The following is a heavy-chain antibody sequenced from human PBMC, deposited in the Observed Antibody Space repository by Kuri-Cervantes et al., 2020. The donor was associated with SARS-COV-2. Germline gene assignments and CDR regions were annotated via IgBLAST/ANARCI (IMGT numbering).Heavy chain of an antibody. CDR1: GYTFTGYY. Sequence: SVKVSCKASGYTFTGYYMHWVRQAPGQGLEWMGRIIPIFETAHYAQKFQGRLTITADESTSTTYMELSSLISEDTAIYYCAKDRGFLDNWGLGTMVTVSS. CDR2: IIPIFETA. J-gene: IGHJ3*02. CDR3: AKDRGFLDN. V-gene: IGHV1-69*13. D-gene: IGHD3-10*01.